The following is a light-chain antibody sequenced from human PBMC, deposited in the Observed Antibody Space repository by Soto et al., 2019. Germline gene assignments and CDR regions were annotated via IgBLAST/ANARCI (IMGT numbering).Light chain of an antibody. CDR1: QSVGTF. J-gene: IGKJ5*01. CDR3: QQCNNWPPIT. Sequence: EIVLTQSPATLSLSPGERATLSCRASQSVGTFFAWYQQKPGQAPRLLIYGASTRATGIPARFSGSGSGTEFTLTISSLQSEDFAVYYCQQCNNWPPITFGQGTRLEI. V-gene: IGKV3-15*01. CDR2: GAS.